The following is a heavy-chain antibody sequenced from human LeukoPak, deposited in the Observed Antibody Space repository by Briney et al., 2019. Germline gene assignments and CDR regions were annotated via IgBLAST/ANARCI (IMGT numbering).Heavy chain of an antibody. CDR2: TYYRSKWYN. V-gene: IGHV6-1*01. Sequence: SETLSLTCTVSGGSISSYYWNWIRQSPSRGLEWLGRTYYRSKWYNDYAASVKSRITINPDTSKNQFSLQLNSVTAEDSAVYYCARSAGGTVDYWGQGTLVTVSS. CDR1: GGSISSYY. J-gene: IGHJ4*02. CDR3: ARSAGGTVDY. D-gene: IGHD6-13*01.